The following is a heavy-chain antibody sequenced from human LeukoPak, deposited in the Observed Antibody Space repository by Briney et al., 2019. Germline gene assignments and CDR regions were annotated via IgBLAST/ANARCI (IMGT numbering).Heavy chain of an antibody. D-gene: IGHD5-18*01. J-gene: IGHJ4*02. CDR3: AKDRESYGMWDY. CDR2: IRYDGSNK. Sequence: GGSLRLSCAASGFTFSSFGMHWVRQAPGKGLEWVAFIRYDGSNKYYADSVKGRFTISRDNSKNTLYLQMNSLRAEDTAVYYCAKDRESYGMWDYWGQGALVTVSS. V-gene: IGHV3-30*02. CDR1: GFTFSSFG.